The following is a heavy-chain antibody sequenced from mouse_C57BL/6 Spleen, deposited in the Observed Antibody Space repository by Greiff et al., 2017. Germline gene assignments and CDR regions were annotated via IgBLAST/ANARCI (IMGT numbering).Heavy chain of an antibody. CDR3: ARSRYYDYDVAMDY. Sequence: VQLQQPGAELVRPGTSVKLSCKASGYTFTSYWMHWVKQRPGQGLEWIGVIDPSDSYTNYNQKFKGKATLTVDTSSSTAYMQLSSLTSEDSAVYYCARSRYYDYDVAMDYWGQGTSVTVSS. J-gene: IGHJ4*01. V-gene: IGHV1-59*01. CDR1: GYTFTSYW. CDR2: IDPSDSYT. D-gene: IGHD2-4*01.